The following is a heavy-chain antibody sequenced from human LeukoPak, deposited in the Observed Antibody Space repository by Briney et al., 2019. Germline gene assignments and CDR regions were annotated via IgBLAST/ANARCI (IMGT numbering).Heavy chain of an antibody. V-gene: IGHV3-7*01. CDR1: GFTFSSYW. CDR2: IKQDGSQK. CDR3: ARVKDTNDDITFQH. D-gene: IGHD3-9*01. J-gene: IGHJ1*01. Sequence: PGGSLRLSCAASGFTFSSYWMSWVRQAPGKGLEWVASIKQDGSQKPYVDSVKGRFTISRDNGKNSLDLQMNSLRAEDTAIYFCARVKDTNDDITFQHWGQGTLASVSS.